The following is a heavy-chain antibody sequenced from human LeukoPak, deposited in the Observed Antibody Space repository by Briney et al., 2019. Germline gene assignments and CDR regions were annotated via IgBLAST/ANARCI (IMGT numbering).Heavy chain of an antibody. CDR3: GRHGYSGYGLVDD. Sequence: GESLKISCKASGHSFTSYWIGWVRQMPGKGLEWMGIIHPSDSETLYSPSFQGQVTISADNSITTAYLQWSSLKVSDTAMYYCGRHGYSGYGLVDDWGQGTLVTVSS. CDR2: IHPSDSET. CDR1: GHSFTSYW. J-gene: IGHJ4*02. D-gene: IGHD5-12*01. V-gene: IGHV5-51*01.